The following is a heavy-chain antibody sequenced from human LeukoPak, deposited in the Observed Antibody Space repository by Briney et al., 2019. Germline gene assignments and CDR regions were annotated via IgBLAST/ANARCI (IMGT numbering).Heavy chain of an antibody. V-gene: IGHV1-24*01. CDR1: GYTLTELS. Sequence: ASVKVSSKVSGYTLTELSMHWVRQAPGKGLEWMGGFDPEDGETIYAQKFQGRVTMTEDTSTDTAYMELSSLRSEDTAVYYCATGGTLYYDILTGYHWENWFDPWGQGTLVTVSS. CDR2: FDPEDGET. CDR3: ATGGTLYYDILTGYHWENWFDP. D-gene: IGHD3-9*01. J-gene: IGHJ5*02.